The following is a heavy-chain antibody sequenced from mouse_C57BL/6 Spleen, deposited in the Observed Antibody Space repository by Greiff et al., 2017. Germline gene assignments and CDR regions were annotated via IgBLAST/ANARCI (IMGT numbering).Heavy chain of an antibody. D-gene: IGHD1-1*01. CDR3: AREAYGSSSDY. V-gene: IGHV5-6*01. J-gene: IGHJ2*01. CDR2: ISSGGSYT. CDR1: GFTFSSYG. Sequence: EVQGVESGGDLVKPGGSLKLSCAASGFTFSSYGMSWVRQTPDKRLEWVATISSGGSYTYYPDSVKGRFTISRDNAKNTLYLQMSSRKSEDTAMYYCAREAYGSSSDYWGQGTTLTVSS.